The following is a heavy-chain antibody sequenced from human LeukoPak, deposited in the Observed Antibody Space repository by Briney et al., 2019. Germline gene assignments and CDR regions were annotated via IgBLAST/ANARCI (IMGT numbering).Heavy chain of an antibody. V-gene: IGHV7-4-1*02. CDR1: GYTFTNYA. D-gene: IGHD6-19*01. J-gene: IGHJ3*02. CDR2: INTNTGNP. Sequence: ASVKVSCKASGYTFTNYAMNWVRQAPGQGLEWMGWINTNTGNPTYAQGFTGRFVFSLDTSVSTAYLQISSLKAEDTAVYYCAGARSAWASDAFDIWGQGTMVTVSS. CDR3: AGARSAWASDAFDI.